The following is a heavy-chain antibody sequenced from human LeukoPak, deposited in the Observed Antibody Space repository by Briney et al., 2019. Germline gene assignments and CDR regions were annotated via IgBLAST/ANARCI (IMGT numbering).Heavy chain of an antibody. CDR1: GFIFRSYS. J-gene: IGHJ4*02. Sequence: GGSLRLSCAAAGFIFRSYSMNWVRQAPAKGLEWVSFITSTSSDLFYADSVKGRFTVSRDNARNSLYLQMNNLRDEDTAVYYCARAAGHYFDYWGQGSLVTVSS. CDR2: ITSTSSDL. CDR3: ARAAGHYFDY. V-gene: IGHV3-21*01. D-gene: IGHD3-10*01.